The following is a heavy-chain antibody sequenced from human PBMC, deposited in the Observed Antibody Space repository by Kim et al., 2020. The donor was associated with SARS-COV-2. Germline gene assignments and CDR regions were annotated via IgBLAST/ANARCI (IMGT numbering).Heavy chain of an antibody. V-gene: IGHV3-48*03. Sequence: GGSLRLSCAASGFTFSSYEMNWVRQAPGKGLEWVSYISSSGSTIYYADSVKGRFTISRDNAKNSLYLQMNSLRAEDTAVYYCAREYGIAAAGPREKYFDLWGRGTLVTVSS. CDR3: AREYGIAAAGPREKYFDL. CDR2: ISSSGSTI. J-gene: IGHJ2*01. D-gene: IGHD6-13*01. CDR1: GFTFSSYE.